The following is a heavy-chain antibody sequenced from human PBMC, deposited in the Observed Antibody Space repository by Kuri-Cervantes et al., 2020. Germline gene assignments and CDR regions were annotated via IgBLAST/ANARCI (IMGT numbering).Heavy chain of an antibody. Sequence: GESLKISCAASGFTFSSYAMHWVRQAPGKGLEWVAVISYDGSDKYYADSVRGRFSISRDNAKNSLFLQMDSLRAEATAVYYCARGVGTQWPPQWGQGTLVTVSS. CDR2: ISYDGSDK. V-gene: IGHV3-30-3*01. D-gene: IGHD6-19*01. CDR3: ARGVGTQWPPQ. J-gene: IGHJ4*02. CDR1: GFTFSSYA.